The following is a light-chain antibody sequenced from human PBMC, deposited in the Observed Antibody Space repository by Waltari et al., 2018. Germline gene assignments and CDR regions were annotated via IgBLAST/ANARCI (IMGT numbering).Light chain of an antibody. V-gene: IGLV2-14*03. J-gene: IGLJ3*02. CDR1: SSHVGGDYNY. CDR3: SSYTSSSTWV. Sequence: QSALTQPASVSGSPGQSITISCTGTSSHVGGDYNYVSWYQQHPGKAPTLMIYDVSNRPSGVSNRFSGSKSGNTASLTISGLQAEDEADYYCSSYTSSSTWVFGGGTKLTVL. CDR2: DVS.